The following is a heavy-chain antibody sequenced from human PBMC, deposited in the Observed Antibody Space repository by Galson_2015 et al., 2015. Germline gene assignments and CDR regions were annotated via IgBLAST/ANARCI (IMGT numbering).Heavy chain of an antibody. V-gene: IGHV3-48*04. J-gene: IGHJ3*02. Sequence: SLRLSCAASGFTFSSYSMNWVRQAPGKGLEWVSYISSSSSTIYYADSVKGRFTISRDNAKNSLYLQMNSLRAEDTAVYYCARGLVEDAFDIWGQGTMVTVSS. CDR3: ARGLVEDAFDI. D-gene: IGHD2-2*01. CDR2: ISSSSSTI. CDR1: GFTFSSYS.